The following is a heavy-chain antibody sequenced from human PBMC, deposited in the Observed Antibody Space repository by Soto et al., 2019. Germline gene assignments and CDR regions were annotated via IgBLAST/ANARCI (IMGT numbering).Heavy chain of an antibody. J-gene: IGHJ4*02. Sequence: QITLKESGPTLVKPTQTLTLTCTFSGFSLSTRGVAVGWFRQPPGKALEWLALIYWDEDKWYSPSLKSRLTSTDDTAKKQVVLTMTNMDHVDTATYYCAHRPRGYAYYFDYWGQGTLVTVSS. CDR2: IYWDEDK. CDR3: AHRPRGYAYYFDY. D-gene: IGHD5-12*01. CDR1: GFSLSTRGVA. V-gene: IGHV2-5*02.